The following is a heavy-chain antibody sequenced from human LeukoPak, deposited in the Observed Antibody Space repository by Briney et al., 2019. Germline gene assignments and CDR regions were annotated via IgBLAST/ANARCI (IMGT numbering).Heavy chain of an antibody. CDR3: ARYKFGYYGSGSNTQDEFDY. CDR1: DGSLSSYY. Sequence: SETLSLTCTVSDGSLSSYYWSWIRQPPGKGLEWIWYIYYSGSTNYNPSLKSRVTISVDTSKNQFSLKLSSVTAADTAVYYCARYKFGYYGSGSNTQDEFDYWGQGTLVTVPS. CDR2: IYYSGST. J-gene: IGHJ4*02. V-gene: IGHV4-59*08. D-gene: IGHD3-10*01.